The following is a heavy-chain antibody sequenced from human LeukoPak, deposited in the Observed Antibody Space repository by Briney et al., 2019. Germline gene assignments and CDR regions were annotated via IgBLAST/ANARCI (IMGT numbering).Heavy chain of an antibody. CDR1: GGSISSYY. J-gene: IGHJ4*02. D-gene: IGHD3-10*01. Sequence: SETLSLTCSVSGGSISSYYWSWIRQSPGTGLQWIGYVFHSGSTNYNPSLLSRVTISLDTSKNQFSLKLRSVIAADTAVYYCARDRRLTMIWGASDYWGQGTLVSVSS. CDR2: VFHSGST. CDR3: ARDRRLTMIWGASDY. V-gene: IGHV4-59*01.